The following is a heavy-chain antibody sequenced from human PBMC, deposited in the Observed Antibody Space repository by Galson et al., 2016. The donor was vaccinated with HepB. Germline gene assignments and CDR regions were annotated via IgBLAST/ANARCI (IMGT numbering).Heavy chain of an antibody. Sequence: TLSLTCTVSGGSISTYYWSWIRQPPGKGLEWIGYIYYNGSPNYNPSLKSRVTISMDTPKNQFSLKLTSVTAADTAVYYCARASRGAAAGTITYWGQGTLVTVSS. CDR1: GGSISTYY. V-gene: IGHV4-59*01. CDR2: IYYNGSP. D-gene: IGHD6-13*01. J-gene: IGHJ4*02. CDR3: ARASRGAAAGTITY.